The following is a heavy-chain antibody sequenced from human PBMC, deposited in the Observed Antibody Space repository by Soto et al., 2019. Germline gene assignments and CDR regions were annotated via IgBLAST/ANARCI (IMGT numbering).Heavy chain of an antibody. V-gene: IGHV1-69*13. D-gene: IGHD3-22*01. J-gene: IGHJ3*02. CDR3: ARAFNQMVSMIVVLVAFDS. CDR1: GGTFSSYA. CDR2: IIPIFGTA. Sequence: ASVKVSCKASGGTFSSYAISWVRQAPGQGLEWMGGIIPIFGTANYAQKFQGRVTITADESTSTAYMELSSLRSEDTAVYYCARAFNQMVSMIVVLVAFDSWGPGIMVTL.